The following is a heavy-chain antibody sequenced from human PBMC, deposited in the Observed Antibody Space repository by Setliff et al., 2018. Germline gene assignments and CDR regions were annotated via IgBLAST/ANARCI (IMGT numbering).Heavy chain of an antibody. J-gene: IGHJ4*02. CDR2: IKQDGSEK. CDR1: GFTFSTHW. V-gene: IGHV3-7*01. Sequence: PGGSLRLTCAASGFTFSTHWMSWVRQAPGKGLEGVANIKQDGSEKYYVDSVKSRFSISRDNAKNSLYLQMNSLRAEDTAVYYFATDPHFDSWGQGTLVTVSS. CDR3: ATDPHFDS.